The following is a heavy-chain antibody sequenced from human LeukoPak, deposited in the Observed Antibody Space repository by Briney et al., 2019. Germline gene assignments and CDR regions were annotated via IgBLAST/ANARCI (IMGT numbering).Heavy chain of an antibody. Sequence: PGGSLRLSCAASGFTFSSYWMSWVRQAPGKGLEWVANIKQDGSEKYYVDSVKGRFTISRDNAKNSLYLQMNSLRAEDTAVYYCARGYCTNGVCYETFDYWGQGTLVTVSS. CDR3: ARGYCTNGVCYETFDY. J-gene: IGHJ4*02. V-gene: IGHV3-7*04. CDR1: GFTFSSYW. CDR2: IKQDGSEK. D-gene: IGHD2-8*01.